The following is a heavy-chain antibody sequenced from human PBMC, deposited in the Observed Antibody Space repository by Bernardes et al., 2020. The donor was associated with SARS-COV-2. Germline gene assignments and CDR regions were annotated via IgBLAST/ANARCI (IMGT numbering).Heavy chain of an antibody. V-gene: IGHV3-23*01. D-gene: IGHD2-21*02. CDR2: ITGSGDNT. CDR3: AKGGNTAYGL. Sequence: GGSLRLSCAASGFTLSSGFTFSSYAMTWVRQAPGKGLEWVSAITGSGDNTYYADSVKGRFTISRDNSKSTLYLQMNSLKVEDTAIYYCAKGGNTAYGLWGQGTLVSVSS. J-gene: IGHJ4*02. CDR1: GFTLSSGFTFSSYA.